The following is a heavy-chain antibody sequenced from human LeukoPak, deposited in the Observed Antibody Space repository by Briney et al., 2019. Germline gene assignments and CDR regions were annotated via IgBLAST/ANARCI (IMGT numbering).Heavy chain of an antibody. CDR2: IYYSGST. Sequence: PSETLSLTCTVSGGSISSYYWSWIRQPPGKGLEWIGYIYYSGSTNYNPSLKSRVTISVDTSKNQFSLKLSSVTAADTAVYYCARQLGYCSGTSCSLGAFDIWGQGTMVTVSS. CDR1: GGSISSYY. D-gene: IGHD2-2*01. V-gene: IGHV4-59*08. CDR3: ARQLGYCSGTSCSLGAFDI. J-gene: IGHJ3*02.